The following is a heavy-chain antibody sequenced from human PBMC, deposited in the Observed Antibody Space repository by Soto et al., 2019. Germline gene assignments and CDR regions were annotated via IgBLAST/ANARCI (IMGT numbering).Heavy chain of an antibody. CDR3: ARRTVNIRTFYSGLKTHCFDY. CDR1: GGSISSSSYY. J-gene: IGHJ4*02. V-gene: IGHV4-39*01. Sequence: QLQLQESGPGLVKPSETLSLTCAVSGGSISSSSYYWGWIRQPPGKGLEWIGRIYYSGSTYYTPSFRSRVAISVATSNNQFSLKLNSVTAADTAVYYCARRTVNIRTFYSGLKTHCFDYWGQGTLVTLSS. CDR2: IYYSGST. D-gene: IGHD6-19*01.